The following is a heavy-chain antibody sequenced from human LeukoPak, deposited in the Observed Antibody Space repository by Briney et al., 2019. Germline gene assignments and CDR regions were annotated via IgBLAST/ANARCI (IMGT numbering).Heavy chain of an antibody. D-gene: IGHD6-19*01. J-gene: IGHJ4*02. V-gene: IGHV3-23*01. CDR3: AKELLAVAGTGVDY. CDR2: ISGSGGST. Sequence: SGGSLRLSCAASGFTFSSYAMSWVRQAPGKGLEWVSAISGSGGSTYYADSVKGRFTISRDNSKNTLYLQMNSLRAEDTAVYYYAKELLAVAGTGVDYWGQGTLVTVSS. CDR1: GFTFSSYA.